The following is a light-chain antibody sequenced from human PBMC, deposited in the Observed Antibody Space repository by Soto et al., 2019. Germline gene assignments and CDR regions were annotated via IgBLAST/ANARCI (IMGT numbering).Light chain of an antibody. CDR3: CSYRSTTAIV. CDR2: GVS. Sequence: QLVLTQPASVSGSPGQSITISCTPTSSDLDPYNYVSWYQQFPGKAPKLILYGVSHRPSGVSNRFSGSKFGNTVSLTISGLQAEDEADYFCCSYRSTTAIVFGGGTKLTVL. J-gene: IGLJ2*01. V-gene: IGLV2-14*01. CDR1: SSDLDPYNY.